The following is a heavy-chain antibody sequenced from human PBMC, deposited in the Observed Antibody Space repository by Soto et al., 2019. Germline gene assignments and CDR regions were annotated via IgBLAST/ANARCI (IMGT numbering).Heavy chain of an antibody. J-gene: IGHJ4*02. CDR2: INAGNGNT. Sequence: GASVKVSCKASGYTFTSYAMHWVRQAPGQRLEWMGWINAGNGNTKYSQKFQGRVTITRDTSASTSYMELSSLRSEDTAVYYCASLFVWRIGENAVDYWGKGTLVTVS. D-gene: IGHD3-16*01. CDR1: GYTFTSYA. CDR3: ASLFVWRIGENAVDY. V-gene: IGHV1-3*01.